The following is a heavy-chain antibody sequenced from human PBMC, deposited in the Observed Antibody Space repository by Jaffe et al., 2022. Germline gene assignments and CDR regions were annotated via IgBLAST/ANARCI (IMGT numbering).Heavy chain of an antibody. V-gene: IGHV3-30*02. CDR1: GFTFSSYG. J-gene: IGHJ4*02. D-gene: IGHD5-12*01. CDR3: AKDPRSYSGYDFFDY. CDR2: IRYDGSNK. Sequence: QVQLVESGGGVVQPGGSLRLSCAASGFTFSSYGMHWVRQAPGKGLEWVAFIRYDGSNKYYADSVKGRFTISRDNSKNTLYLQMNSLRAEDTAVYYCAKDPRSYSGYDFFDYWGQGTLVTVSS.